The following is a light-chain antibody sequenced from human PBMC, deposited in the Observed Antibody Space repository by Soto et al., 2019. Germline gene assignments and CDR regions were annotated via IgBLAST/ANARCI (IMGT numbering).Light chain of an antibody. J-gene: IGLJ2*01. CDR3: HVWGSDNDPVV. CDR1: NIGSKS. V-gene: IGLV3-21*04. Sequence: SYELTQPPSVSVAPGKTASITCGGDNIGSKSVHWYQQKPGQAPVLVIFYDGDRPSGIPERFSGSNSGNTATLTISRVEAGDEADYYCHVWGSDNDPVVFGGGTKLTVL. CDR2: YDG.